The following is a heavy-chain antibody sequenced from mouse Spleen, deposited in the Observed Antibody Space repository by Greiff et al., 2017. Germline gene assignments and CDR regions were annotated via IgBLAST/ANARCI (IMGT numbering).Heavy chain of an antibody. CDR2: INYDGSST. V-gene: IGHV5-16*01. D-gene: IGHD1-1*01. J-gene: IGHJ2*01. CDR1: GFTFSDYY. CDR3: ARGGYYYGSSPFDY. Sequence: EVQLVESEGGLVQPGSSMKLSCTASGFTFSDYYMAWVRQVPEKGLEWVANINYDGSSTYYLDSLKSRFIISRDNAKNILYLQMSSLKSEDTATYYCARGGYYYGSSPFDYWGQGTTLTVSS.